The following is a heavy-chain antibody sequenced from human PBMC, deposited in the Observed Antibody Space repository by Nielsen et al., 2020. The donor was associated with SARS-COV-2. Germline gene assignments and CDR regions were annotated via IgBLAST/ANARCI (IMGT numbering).Heavy chain of an antibody. Sequence: GESLKISCVASGFTFSGSAMHWVRQASGKGLEWVGRIRSYANEYATEYAASVKGRFTIPRDDSKNTAYLQMNSLRAEDMAVYYCATNSDWRHDYWGQGTLVTVST. J-gene: IGHJ4*02. CDR1: GFTFSGSA. V-gene: IGHV3-73*01. CDR2: IRSYANEYAT. CDR3: ATNSDWRHDY. D-gene: IGHD6-19*01.